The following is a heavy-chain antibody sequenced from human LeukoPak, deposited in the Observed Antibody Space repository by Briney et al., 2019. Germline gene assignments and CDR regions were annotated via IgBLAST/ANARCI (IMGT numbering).Heavy chain of an antibody. Sequence: RSLRLSCAASGFTFSSYGMHWVRQAPGKGLEWVAVISYDGSNKYYADSVKGRFTISRDNSKNTLYLQMNSLRAEDTAVYYCASLGATTVFDYWGQGTLVTVSS. CDR3: ASLGATTVFDY. V-gene: IGHV3-30*03. CDR1: GFTFSSYG. D-gene: IGHD1-26*01. J-gene: IGHJ4*02. CDR2: ISYDGSNK.